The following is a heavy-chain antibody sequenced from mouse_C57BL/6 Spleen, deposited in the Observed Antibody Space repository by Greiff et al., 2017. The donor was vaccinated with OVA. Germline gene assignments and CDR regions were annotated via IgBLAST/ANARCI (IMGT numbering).Heavy chain of an antibody. CDR3: TTGYYYSSSFAY. Sequence: VQLQQSGAELVRPGASVKLSCTASGFNIKDDYMHWVKQRPEQGLEWIGWIDPGNGDTEYASKFQGKATITADTTSNTAYLQLSSLTSEDTAVYYCTTGYYYSSSFAYWGQGTLVTVSA. V-gene: IGHV14-4*01. CDR1: GFNIKDDY. CDR2: IDPGNGDT. J-gene: IGHJ3*01. D-gene: IGHD1-1*01.